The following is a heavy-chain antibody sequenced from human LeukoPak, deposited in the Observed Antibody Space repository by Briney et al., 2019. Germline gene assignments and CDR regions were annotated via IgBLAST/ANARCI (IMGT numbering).Heavy chain of an antibody. CDR2: IWYDGSHK. CDR3: ARDVPDSGNYYPDAFDI. CDR1: GFTFRHYG. J-gene: IGHJ3*02. Sequence: GGSLRLSCAVSGFTFRHYGMHWVRQAPGKGLEWVAVIWYDGSHKYYADSVKGRFTISRDNSKNTLNLQMNSLRAEDTAVYYCARDVPDSGNYYPDAFDIWGQGTMVTVSS. D-gene: IGHD3-10*01. V-gene: IGHV3-33*01.